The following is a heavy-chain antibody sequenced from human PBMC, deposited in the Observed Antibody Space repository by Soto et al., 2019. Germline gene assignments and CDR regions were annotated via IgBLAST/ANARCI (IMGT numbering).Heavy chain of an antibody. V-gene: IGHV3-11*01. CDR3: ARVSWREKYGMDV. J-gene: IGHJ6*02. Sequence: GSLRLSCAPSGFTFSDSDMSWIRQAPGKGLEWISYITFSGNTVYYADSLKGRFTISRDNAKNSLYLQMNRLRAEDTAVYYCARVSWREKYGMDVWGQGTTVTVSS. CDR2: ITFSGNTV. CDR1: GFTFSDSD.